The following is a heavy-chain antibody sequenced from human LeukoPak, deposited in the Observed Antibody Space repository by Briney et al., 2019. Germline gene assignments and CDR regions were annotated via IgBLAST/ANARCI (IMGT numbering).Heavy chain of an antibody. D-gene: IGHD7-27*01. CDR3: ARGSPGTGVYYYYYYYMDV. CDR2: IYHSGST. J-gene: IGHJ6*03. Sequence: SQTLSLTCTVSGGSISSGGYYWSWIRQPPGKGLEWIGYIYHSGSTYYNPSLKSRVTISVDRSKNQFSLRLSSVTAADTAVYYCARGSPGTGVYYYYYYYMDVWGKGTTVTVSS. V-gene: IGHV4-30-2*01. CDR1: GGSISSGGYY.